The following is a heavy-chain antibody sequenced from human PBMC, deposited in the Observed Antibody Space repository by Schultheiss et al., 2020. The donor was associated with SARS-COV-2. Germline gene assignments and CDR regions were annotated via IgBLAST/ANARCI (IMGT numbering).Heavy chain of an antibody. CDR1: GFTFSSYA. D-gene: IGHD3-10*01. Sequence: GGSLRLSCAASGFTFSSYAMSWVRQAPGKGLEWVSAISGSGGSTYYADSVKGRFTISRDNAKNSLYLQMNSLRAEDTAVYYCARSVRLLWFGELIRHYYYYYGMDVWGQGTTVTVSS. V-gene: IGHV3-23*01. CDR2: ISGSGGST. CDR3: ARSVRLLWFGELIRHYYYYYGMDV. J-gene: IGHJ6*02.